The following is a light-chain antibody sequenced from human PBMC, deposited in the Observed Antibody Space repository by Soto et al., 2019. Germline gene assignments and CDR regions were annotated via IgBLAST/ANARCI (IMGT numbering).Light chain of an antibody. CDR3: SSYTSSSSSHV. V-gene: IGLV2-14*01. J-gene: IGLJ1*01. CDR2: DVS. Sequence: QSVLTQPASVSGSPGQSITISCTGTSSDVGGYNYVSWYQQHPGKAPKLMIYDVSNRPSGVSNRFSGSKSGNTASLTISGLQAEDEADYYSSSYTSSSSSHVFGTVTKVTVL. CDR1: SSDVGGYNY.